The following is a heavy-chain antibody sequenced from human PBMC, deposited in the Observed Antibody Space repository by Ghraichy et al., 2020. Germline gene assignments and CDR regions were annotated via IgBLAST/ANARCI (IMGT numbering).Heavy chain of an antibody. V-gene: IGHV1-46*01. CDR1: GYIFTTYH. CDR2: INPGGGHT. D-gene: IGHD3-16*01. Sequence: ASVKVSCKASGYIFTTYHIYGVRQAPGQGLEWMARINPGGGHTNYAQKFQGRVSLTTDTSTTTVYMELTSLRSDDTAVYYCARAGGVTVSTKYFDLWGQGSQVIVSS. CDR3: ARAGGVTVSTKYFDL. J-gene: IGHJ4*02.